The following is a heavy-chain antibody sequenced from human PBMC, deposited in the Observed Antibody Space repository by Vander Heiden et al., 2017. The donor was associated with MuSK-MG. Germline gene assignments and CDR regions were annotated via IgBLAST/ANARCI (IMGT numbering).Heavy chain of an antibody. CDR3: ARLGGYCSSTSCALDY. D-gene: IGHD2-2*01. CDR2: IYPRDSDT. Sequence: EVPLVQSGAEVRKPGESLKISCEGSGYSFSPYWIAWVRQMPGKGLEWMGIIYPRDSDTRYSPSFQGQVTITADKSISAAYLQWSGLKPSDTAIYFCARLGGYCSSTSCALDYWGQGTPVTVSS. J-gene: IGHJ4*02. CDR1: GYSFSPYW. V-gene: IGHV5-51*01.